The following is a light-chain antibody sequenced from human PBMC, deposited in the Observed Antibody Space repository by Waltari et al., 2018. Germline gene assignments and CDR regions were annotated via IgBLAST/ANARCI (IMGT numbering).Light chain of an antibody. CDR3: QTGGHGTWV. CDR2: VNSDGSH. Sequence: QLVLTQSPSASASLGASVKLTCTLSSGHSTNVIAWLQKRPEKGPRYLMKVNSDGSHNKGAGIPDRFSGSSSGAGRYLTISSLQAEDEADYYCQTGGHGTWVFGGGTKLTVL. CDR1: SGHSTNV. J-gene: IGLJ3*02. V-gene: IGLV4-69*01.